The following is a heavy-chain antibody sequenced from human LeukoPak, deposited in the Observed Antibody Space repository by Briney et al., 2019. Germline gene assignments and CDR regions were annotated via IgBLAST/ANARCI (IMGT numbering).Heavy chain of an antibody. J-gene: IGHJ4*02. CDR3: ARESAVGYGPFDY. CDR1: GFTFGAYY. Sequence: PGGSLRLSCAASGFTFGAYYMSWVRQAPGKGLEWVANIRGDGRETFYADSLRGRFSIFRDNARNSVSLQMNSLSAEDTGVYYCARESAVGYGPFDYWGQGTLVAVSS. V-gene: IGHV3-7*03. D-gene: IGHD6-19*01. CDR2: IRGDGRET.